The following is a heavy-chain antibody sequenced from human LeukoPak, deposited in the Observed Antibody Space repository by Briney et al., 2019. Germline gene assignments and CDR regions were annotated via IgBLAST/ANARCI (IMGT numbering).Heavy chain of an antibody. J-gene: IGHJ4*02. Sequence: GGSLRLSCAASGFTFSSYAMSWVRQAPGKGLEWVSAISGSGGSTYYADSVKGRFTISRDNSKNTLYLQMNSLRAEDTAVYYCARDRPLYSSSWYDYWGQGTLVTVSS. D-gene: IGHD6-13*01. V-gene: IGHV3-23*01. CDR2: ISGSGGST. CDR1: GFTFSSYA. CDR3: ARDRPLYSSSWYDY.